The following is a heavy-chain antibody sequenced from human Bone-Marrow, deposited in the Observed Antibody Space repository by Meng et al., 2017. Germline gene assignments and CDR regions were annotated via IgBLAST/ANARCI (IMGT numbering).Heavy chain of an antibody. Sequence: GESLKISCAASGFTFSSYSMNWVRQAPGKGLEWVSSISSSSSYIYYADSVKGRFTISRDNAKNSLYLQMNSLRAEDTAVYYCARKSDYDFWSGYYYYYYGMDVWGQGTTVPVSS. CDR2: ISSSSSYI. D-gene: IGHD3-3*01. V-gene: IGHV3-21*01. CDR1: GFTFSSYS. J-gene: IGHJ6*02. CDR3: ARKSDYDFWSGYYYYYYGMDV.